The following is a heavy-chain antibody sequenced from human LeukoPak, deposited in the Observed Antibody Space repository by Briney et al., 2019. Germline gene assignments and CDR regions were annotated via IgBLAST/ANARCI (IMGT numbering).Heavy chain of an antibody. V-gene: IGHV1-2*02. CDR1: GYTFTGYY. D-gene: IGHD6-19*01. J-gene: IGHJ4*02. Sequence: ASVKVSCKASGYTFTGYYMRWVRQAPGQGLEWMGWINPNSGGTNYAQKFQGRVTMTRDTSISTAYMELSRLRSDDTAVYYCARDQGSGWPSFDYWGQGTLVTVSS. CDR3: ARDQGSGWPSFDY. CDR2: INPNSGGT.